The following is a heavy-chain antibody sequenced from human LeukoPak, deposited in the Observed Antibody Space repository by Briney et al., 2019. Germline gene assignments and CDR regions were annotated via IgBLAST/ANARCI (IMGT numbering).Heavy chain of an antibody. CDR3: ARTRTQMAPFDY. Sequence: GASVKVSCKVSGYTLTELSMHWVRQAPGKGLEWMGGFDPEDGETIYAQKLQGRVTMTTDTSTSTAYMELRSLRSDDTAVYYCARTRTQMAPFDYWGQGTLDTVSS. D-gene: IGHD5-24*01. CDR1: GYTLTELS. J-gene: IGHJ4*02. V-gene: IGHV1-24*01. CDR2: FDPEDGET.